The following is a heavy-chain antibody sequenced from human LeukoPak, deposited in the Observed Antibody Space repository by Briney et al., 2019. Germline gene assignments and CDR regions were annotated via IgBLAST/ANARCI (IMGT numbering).Heavy chain of an antibody. CDR3: ARRIVTSSGYLYFDY. J-gene: IGHJ4*02. Sequence: SGTLSLTCAVSGDSISSSYWWSWVRQPPGKGLEWIGEIYHSGSTNYNPSLKSRVTISVDKSKNQFSLKLSSVTAADTAVYYCARRIVTSSGYLYFDYWGQGTLVTVSS. D-gene: IGHD6-19*01. CDR1: GDSISSSYW. CDR2: IYHSGST. V-gene: IGHV4-4*02.